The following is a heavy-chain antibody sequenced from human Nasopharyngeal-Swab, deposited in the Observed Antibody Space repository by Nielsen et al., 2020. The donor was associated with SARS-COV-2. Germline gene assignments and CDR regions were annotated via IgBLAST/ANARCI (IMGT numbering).Heavy chain of an antibody. V-gene: IGHV3-30-3*01. D-gene: IGHD6-19*01. CDR1: GFTFSSYA. CDR3: ARGGGEHSSGWIRNFQH. CDR2: ISYDGSNK. J-gene: IGHJ1*01. Sequence: GESLKISCAASGFTFSSYAMHWVRQAPGKGLEWVAVISYDGSNKYYADSVKGRFTISRDNSKNTLYLQMNSLRAEDTAVYYCARGGGEHSSGWIRNFQHWGQGTLVTVSS.